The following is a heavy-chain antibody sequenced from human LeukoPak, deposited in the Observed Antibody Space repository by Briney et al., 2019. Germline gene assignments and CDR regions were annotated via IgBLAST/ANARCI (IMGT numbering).Heavy chain of an antibody. Sequence: GGSLRLSCAVSGSSFSIYDMHWVRQATGQGLEWVSAIGGGFDTYYSDSVKGRFTISRDNSKSSVFLQMNSLRAEDTAVYYCARPDCGGGSCYSNYYYYGMDVWGQGTTVTVSS. CDR2: IGGGFDT. D-gene: IGHD2-15*01. V-gene: IGHV3-13*01. CDR1: GSSFSIYD. J-gene: IGHJ6*02. CDR3: ARPDCGGGSCYSNYYYYGMDV.